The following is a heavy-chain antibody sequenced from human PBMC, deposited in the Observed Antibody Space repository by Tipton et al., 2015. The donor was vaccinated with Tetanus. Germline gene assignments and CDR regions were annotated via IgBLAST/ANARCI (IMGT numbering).Heavy chain of an antibody. Sequence: SLRLSCAASGFTFSNYAMAWVRQAPGKGLEWVSGISVRGSHTYYADPVKGRFSISRDNSKNTVYLQMNSLRDEDTAVYYCARATGGYRGYDYVDFWGQGTLVAVSS. V-gene: IGHV3-23*01. D-gene: IGHD5-12*01. CDR3: ARATGGYRGYDYVDF. CDR1: GFTFSNYA. CDR2: ISVRGSHT. J-gene: IGHJ4*02.